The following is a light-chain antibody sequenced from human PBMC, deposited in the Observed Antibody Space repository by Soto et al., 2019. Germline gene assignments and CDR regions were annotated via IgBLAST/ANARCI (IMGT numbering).Light chain of an antibody. Sequence: DIQMTQSPSFVSASVGDRVTITCRASQWISSWLAWYPHKPGRAPKLLIHAASSLESGVPSRFSGSGSGTDFTLTISSLQPEDFATYYCQQTTSFPLTFGGGTKVEIK. J-gene: IGKJ4*01. CDR1: QWISSW. CDR3: QQTTSFPLT. CDR2: AAS. V-gene: IGKV1-12*01.